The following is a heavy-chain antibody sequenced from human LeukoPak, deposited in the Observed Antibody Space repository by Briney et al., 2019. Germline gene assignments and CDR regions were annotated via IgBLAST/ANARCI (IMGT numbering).Heavy chain of an antibody. V-gene: IGHV3-49*03. Sequence: GRSLRLSCTASGFTFGGYAMSWFRQAPGKGLEWVGFIRSKAYGGTTEYAASVKGRFTISRDDSKSIAYLQMNSLKTEDTAVYYCTSAYLYYYDSSGYYFDYWGQGTLVTVSS. D-gene: IGHD3-22*01. CDR1: GFTFGGYA. J-gene: IGHJ4*02. CDR2: IRSKAYGGTT. CDR3: TSAYLYYYDSSGYYFDY.